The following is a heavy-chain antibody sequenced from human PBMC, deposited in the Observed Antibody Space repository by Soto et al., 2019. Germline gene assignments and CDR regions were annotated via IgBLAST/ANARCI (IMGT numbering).Heavy chain of an antibody. CDR2: IIPIFGTA. Sequence: SVKVSCKASGGTFSIYAISCVLQSPLQWLEWMGGIIPIFGTANYAQKFQGRVTITADESTSTAYMELSSLRSEDTAVYYCARDWTTGGSSSWYVWFDPWGQGTLVTVSS. CDR1: GGTFSIYA. CDR3: ARDWTTGGSSSWYVWFDP. V-gene: IGHV1-69*13. J-gene: IGHJ5*02. D-gene: IGHD6-13*01.